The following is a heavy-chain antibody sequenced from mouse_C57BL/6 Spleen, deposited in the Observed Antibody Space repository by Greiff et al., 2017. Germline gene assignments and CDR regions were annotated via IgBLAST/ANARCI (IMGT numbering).Heavy chain of an antibody. D-gene: IGHD1-1*01. V-gene: IGHV1-42*01. J-gene: IGHJ3*01. CDR3: ARGIYYYGSSPFAY. CDR1: GYSFTGYY. Sequence: EVQLQESGPELVKPGASVKISCKASGYSFTGYYMNWVKQSPDKSLEWIGEINPSTGGTTYNQKFKAKATLTVDKSSSTAYMQLKSLTSEDSAVYYCARGIYYYGSSPFAYWGQGTLVTVSA. CDR2: INPSTGGT.